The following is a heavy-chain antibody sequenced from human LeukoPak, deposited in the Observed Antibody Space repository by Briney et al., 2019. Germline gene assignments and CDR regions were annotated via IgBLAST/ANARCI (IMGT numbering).Heavy chain of an antibody. D-gene: IGHD3-22*01. CDR2: MKPNSGNT. Sequence: GASVKVSCKASGYTFTTYDINWVRQAPGQGLEWMGWMKPNSGNTGYAQKFQGRVTMTRNTSISTAYMELSSLRSEDTAVYCCAIDKSGYTIDYWGQGTLVTVSS. V-gene: IGHV1-8*01. CDR3: AIDKSGYTIDY. CDR1: GYTFTTYD. J-gene: IGHJ4*02.